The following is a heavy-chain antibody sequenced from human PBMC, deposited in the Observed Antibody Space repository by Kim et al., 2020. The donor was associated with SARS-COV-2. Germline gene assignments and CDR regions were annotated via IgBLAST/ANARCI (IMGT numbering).Heavy chain of an antibody. D-gene: IGHD5-12*01. J-gene: IGHJ6*03. CDR3: ARVVYSGYSYYNYYVDV. CDR1: GFTFSSYY. Sequence: GGSLRLSCAASGFTFSSYYMSWVRQAPGKGLEWVSYISSSGSNIYYADSVKGRFTISRDNAKNSLYLQMNSLRAEDTAVYYCARVVYSGYSYYNYYVDVWGKGTTGTVSS. CDR2: ISSSGSNI. V-gene: IGHV3-48*04.